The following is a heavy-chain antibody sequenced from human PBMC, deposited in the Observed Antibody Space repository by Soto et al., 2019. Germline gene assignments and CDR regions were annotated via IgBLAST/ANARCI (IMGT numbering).Heavy chain of an antibody. V-gene: IGHV3-23*01. CDR1: GFSFSINS. D-gene: IGHD4-17*01. CDR3: AKSRGDRWTTYYFES. Sequence: EMQLLESGGGLVQPGGSLKLSCAASGFSFSINSMSWVRQPPGKGLEWVSGISGSGESKHYADSVRGRFAISRDNSRKTLYLRMNNVRAEDTAVYYCAKSRGDRWTTYYFESWGQGTLITVSS. CDR2: ISGSGESK. J-gene: IGHJ4*02.